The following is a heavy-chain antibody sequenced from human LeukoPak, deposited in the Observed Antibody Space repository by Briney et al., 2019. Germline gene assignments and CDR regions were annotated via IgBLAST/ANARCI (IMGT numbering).Heavy chain of an antibody. Sequence: GGSLRLSCAASGFTFSSHAIHWVRQAPGKGLEWVALISFDGTTEKYADSVKGRFTISRDNSNNTPYLQMNGLGAEDTAVYYCARDNYGSGTYGYFDYWGQGTLVTVSS. V-gene: IGHV3-30*04. CDR2: ISFDGTTE. D-gene: IGHD3-10*01. J-gene: IGHJ4*02. CDR1: GFTFSSHA. CDR3: ARDNYGSGTYGYFDY.